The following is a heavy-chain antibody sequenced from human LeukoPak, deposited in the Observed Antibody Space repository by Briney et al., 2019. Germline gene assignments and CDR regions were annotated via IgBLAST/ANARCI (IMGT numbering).Heavy chain of an antibody. V-gene: IGHV4-59*01. CDR1: GGSISSYY. CDR2: IYYSGST. D-gene: IGHD1-26*01. Sequence: KTSETLSLTCTVSGGSISSYYWSWIRQPPGKGLEWIGYIYYSGSTNYNPSLKSRVTISVDTSKNQFSLKLSSVTAADTAVYYCARDPPASGSYGMDVWGQGTTVTVSS. CDR3: ARDPPASGSYGMDV. J-gene: IGHJ6*02.